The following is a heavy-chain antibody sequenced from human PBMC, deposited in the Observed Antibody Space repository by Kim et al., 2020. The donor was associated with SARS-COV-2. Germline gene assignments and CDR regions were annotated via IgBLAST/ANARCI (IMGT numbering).Heavy chain of an antibody. CDR2: INRDDSSA. D-gene: IGHD2-21*01. J-gene: IGHJ3*02. CDR3: VRSPYNCAASDI. V-gene: IGHV3-74*01. Sequence: GGSLRLSCAASGFPLTSNWMHWFRQAPGKGLVWVSRINRDDSSAVYAYSVRGRFTISRDNTRNSLYLEMKSLRVEDTGMYYCVRSPYNCAASDIWGQGTIVTV. CDR1: GFPLTSNW.